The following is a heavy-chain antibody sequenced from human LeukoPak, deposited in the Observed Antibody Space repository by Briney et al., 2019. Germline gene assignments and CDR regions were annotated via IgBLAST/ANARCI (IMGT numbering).Heavy chain of an antibody. D-gene: IGHD3-10*01. J-gene: IGHJ4*02. V-gene: IGHV3-23*01. CDR3: VNLPRAQVWFGELFPPDAH. CDR2: MSGSGGST. Sequence: GGSLRLSCAASGFTFSSYGMSWVRQAPGKGLEWVSAMSGSGGSTYYADSVKGRFTISRDNSKNTLYLQMNSLRAEDTAVYYCVNLPRAQVWFGELFPPDAHWGQGTLVTVSS. CDR1: GFTFSSYG.